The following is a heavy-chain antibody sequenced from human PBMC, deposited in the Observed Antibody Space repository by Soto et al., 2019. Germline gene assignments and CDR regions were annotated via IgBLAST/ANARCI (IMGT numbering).Heavy chain of an antibody. CDR2: INSDGSST. Sequence: EVQLVESGGGLVQPGGSLRLSCAASGFTFSSYWMHWVRQAPGKGLVWVSRINSDGSSTSYADSVKGRFTISRDNAKNTRYLQMNSLRAEDTAVYYCASVVFSNYYYYYMDVWGKGTTVTVSS. V-gene: IGHV3-74*01. CDR3: ASVVFSNYYYYYMDV. CDR1: GFTFSSYW. J-gene: IGHJ6*03. D-gene: IGHD2-2*01.